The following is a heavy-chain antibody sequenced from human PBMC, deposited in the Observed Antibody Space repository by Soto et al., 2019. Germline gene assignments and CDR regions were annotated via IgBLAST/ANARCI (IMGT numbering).Heavy chain of an antibody. J-gene: IGHJ4*02. V-gene: IGHV1-18*01. Sequence: QVQLVQSGGEVKKPGASVKVSCKASGDTVTKYGISWVRQAPGQGLEWLGWISFYNGHTNYALKLQDRITFTTDTSTSTASMELRSLTSDDTAVYYCAGATSIAVAGKETWGQGTLVTVSS. CDR3: AGATSIAVAGKET. CDR1: GDTVTKYG. CDR2: ISFYNGHT. D-gene: IGHD6-19*01.